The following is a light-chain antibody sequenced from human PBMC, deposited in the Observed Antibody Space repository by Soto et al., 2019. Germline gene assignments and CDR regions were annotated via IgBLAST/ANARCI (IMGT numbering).Light chain of an antibody. Sequence: DIQMTQSPSSLSASVGDRVTIACRASQNINSYLNWYQHKPGKAPNLLIYAASSLQSGVPSRFSGSGSGTHFTLTISSLHPEDSAIYYCQQSYSDPTFGQGTRLEIK. CDR1: QNINSY. CDR2: AAS. J-gene: IGKJ5*01. V-gene: IGKV1-39*01. CDR3: QQSYSDPT.